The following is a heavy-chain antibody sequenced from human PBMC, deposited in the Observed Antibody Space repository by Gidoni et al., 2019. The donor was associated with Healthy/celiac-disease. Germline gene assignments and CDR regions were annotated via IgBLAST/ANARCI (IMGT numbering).Heavy chain of an antibody. D-gene: IGHD6-6*01. V-gene: IGHV3-30*18. CDR1: GFTFSSYG. CDR3: AKDRSGDSSIAANYGMDV. CDR2: ISYDGSNK. Sequence: QVQLVESGGGVVQPGRSLRLSCAASGFTFSSYGMHWVRQAPGKGLEWVAVISYDGSNKYYADSVKGRFTISRDNSKNTLYLQMNSLRAEDTAVYYCAKDRSGDSSIAANYGMDVWGQGTTVTVSS. J-gene: IGHJ6*02.